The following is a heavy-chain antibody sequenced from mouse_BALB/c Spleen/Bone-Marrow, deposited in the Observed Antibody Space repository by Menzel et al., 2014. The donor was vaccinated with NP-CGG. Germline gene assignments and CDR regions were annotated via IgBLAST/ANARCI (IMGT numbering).Heavy chain of an antibody. CDR3: ARSGDGPFAY. CDR1: GFNIKDTY. J-gene: IGHJ3*01. CDR2: IDPANGNT. V-gene: IGHV14-3*02. Sequence: EVQLQQSGAELEKPGASVKLSCTASGFNIKDTYIHWVKPRPEQGLEWIGRIDPANGNTKYGPKFQGRATVTTDTSSNTASLQLSNLTSEDTAVYYCARSGDGPFAYWGQGTLVTVSA. D-gene: IGHD2-3*01.